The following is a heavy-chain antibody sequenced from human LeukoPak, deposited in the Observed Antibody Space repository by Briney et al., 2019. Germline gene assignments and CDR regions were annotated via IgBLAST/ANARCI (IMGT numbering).Heavy chain of an antibody. CDR1: GFTFTSYT. J-gene: IGHJ6*02. V-gene: IGHV3-23*01. D-gene: IGHD3-22*01. CDR2: IGNNGGGI. Sequence: GGSLRLSCAASGFTFTSYTMYWVRQAPGKGLEWVSIIGNNGGGIHYADSVRGRFTISRDNSKNTLYLQMNSLRAEDTAVYYCASPDSSGYYRDYYYGMDVWGQGTTVTVSS. CDR3: ASPDSSGYYRDYYYGMDV.